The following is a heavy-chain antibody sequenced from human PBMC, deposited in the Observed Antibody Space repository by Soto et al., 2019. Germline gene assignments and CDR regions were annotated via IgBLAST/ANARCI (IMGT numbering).Heavy chain of an antibody. CDR3: ARAQYSDFWSGYHAKPDAFDI. J-gene: IGHJ3*02. CDR2: ISAYNGNT. Sequence: ASVKVSCKASGYTFTSYGISWVRQAPGQGLEWMGWISAYNGNTNYAQKLQGRVTMTTDTSTSTAYMELRSLRSDDTAVYYCARAQYSDFWSGYHAKPDAFDIWG. D-gene: IGHD3-3*01. V-gene: IGHV1-18*01. CDR1: GYTFTSYG.